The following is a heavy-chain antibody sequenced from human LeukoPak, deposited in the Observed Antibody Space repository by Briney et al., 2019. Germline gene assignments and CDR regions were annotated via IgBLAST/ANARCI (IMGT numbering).Heavy chain of an antibody. Sequence: PGGSPRLSCAASGFTFSSYGMHWVRQAPGKGLEWVAVISYDGSNKYYADSVKGRFTISRDNSKNTLYLQMNSLRAEDTAVYYCAKSFPSGELPDYWGQGTLVTVSS. D-gene: IGHD3-10*01. CDR1: GFTFSSYG. CDR2: ISYDGSNK. J-gene: IGHJ4*02. V-gene: IGHV3-30*18. CDR3: AKSFPSGELPDY.